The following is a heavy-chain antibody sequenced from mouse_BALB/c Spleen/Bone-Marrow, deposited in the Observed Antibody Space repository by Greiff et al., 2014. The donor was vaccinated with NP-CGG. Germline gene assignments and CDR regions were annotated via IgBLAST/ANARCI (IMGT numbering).Heavy chain of an antibody. V-gene: IGHV1-80*01. Sequence: QVQLQQPGAELVRPGSSVKISCESSGCVFSTYWINWVKQKPGQGLEWIGQIYPGDGDTDYNGKFKGKATLTADKSSNTAYMQLSSLTSEDSAVYFCARGGISVDYWGQGTTLTVSS. J-gene: IGHJ2*01. CDR1: GCVFSTYW. CDR3: ARGGISVDY. CDR2: IYPGDGDT.